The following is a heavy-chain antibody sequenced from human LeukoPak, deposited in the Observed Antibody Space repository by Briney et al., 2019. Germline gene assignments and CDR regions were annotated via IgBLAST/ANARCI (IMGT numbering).Heavy chain of an antibody. CDR2: LYSSGGT. CDR1: GFTFSSYE. V-gene: IGHV3-53*01. Sequence: GGSLRLSCIASGFTFSSYEMSWVRQAPGKGLEWVSLLYSSGGTSYADSVKGRFTISRDNSKNTLYLQMDSLRAEDTAVYYCARFPPTMVGVTTPRDYWGQGTLVTVSS. D-gene: IGHD1-26*01. CDR3: ARFPPTMVGVTTPRDY. J-gene: IGHJ4*02.